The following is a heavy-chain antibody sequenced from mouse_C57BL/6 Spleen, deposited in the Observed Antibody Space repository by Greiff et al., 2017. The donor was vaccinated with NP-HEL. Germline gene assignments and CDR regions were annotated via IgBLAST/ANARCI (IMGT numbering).Heavy chain of an antibody. CDR2: ISDGGSYT. Sequence: EVKLVESGGGLVKPGGSLKLSCAASGFTFSSYAMSWVRQTPEKRLEWVATISDGGSYTYYPDNVKGRFTISRDNAKNNLYLQMSHLKSEDTAMYYCARCESYFDYWGQGTTLTVSS. J-gene: IGHJ2*01. CDR3: ARCESYFDY. CDR1: GFTFSSYA. V-gene: IGHV5-4*03.